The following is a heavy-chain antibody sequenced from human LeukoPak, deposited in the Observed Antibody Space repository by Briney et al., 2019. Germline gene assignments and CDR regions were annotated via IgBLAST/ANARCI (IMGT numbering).Heavy chain of an antibody. CDR1: GFTFSKAW. CDR3: TSSGSRWDYFDY. D-gene: IGHD4-23*01. J-gene: IGHJ4*02. CDR2: IKTKPEGGTT. V-gene: IGHV3-15*05. Sequence: GGSLRLSCAASGFTFSKAWMIWVRQAPGKGLEWVARIKTKPEGGTTDYAAVVKGRFTISRDDSKNTLFLQMNSLKTEGTAVYYCTSSGSRWDYFDYWGQGTLATVSS.